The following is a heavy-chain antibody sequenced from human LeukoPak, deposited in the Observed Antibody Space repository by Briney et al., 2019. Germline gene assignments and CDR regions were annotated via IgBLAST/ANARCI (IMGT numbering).Heavy chain of an antibody. V-gene: IGHV4-34*01. J-gene: IGHJ5*02. Sequence: SETLSLTCAVYGGSFSGYYWSWIRQPPGKGLEWIGEINHSGSTNYNPSLKSRVTISVDTSKNQFSLKLSSVTAADTAGYYCARVTMIVVVNWFDPWGQGTLVTVSS. CDR3: ARVTMIVVVNWFDP. CDR1: GGSFSGYY. CDR2: INHSGST. D-gene: IGHD3-22*01.